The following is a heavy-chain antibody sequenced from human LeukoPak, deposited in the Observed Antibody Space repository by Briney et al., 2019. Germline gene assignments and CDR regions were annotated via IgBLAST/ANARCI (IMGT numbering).Heavy chain of an antibody. J-gene: IGHJ1*01. Sequence: SETLSLTCTVSGGSISSSSYYWGWIRQPPGKGLEWIGSICYSGSTYYNPSLKSRVTISVDTSKNQFSLKLSSVTAADTAVYYCAGTTYYDFWSGYYAYFQHWGQGTLVTVSS. CDR2: ICYSGST. CDR3: AGTTYYDFWSGYYAYFQH. D-gene: IGHD3-3*01. CDR1: GGSISSSSYY. V-gene: IGHV4-39*01.